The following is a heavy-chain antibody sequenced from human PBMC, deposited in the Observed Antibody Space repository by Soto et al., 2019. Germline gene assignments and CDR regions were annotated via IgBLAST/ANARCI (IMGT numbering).Heavy chain of an antibody. CDR3: ARLGSDSSGYYYGDAFDI. D-gene: IGHD3-22*01. J-gene: IGHJ3*02. CDR1: GGSISSSSYY. V-gene: IGHV4-39*01. CDR2: IYYSGST. Sequence: QLQLQESGPGLVKPSEPLSLTCTVSGGSISSSSYYWGWIRQPPGKGLEWIGSIYYSGSTYYNPSLKSRVAISVDTSKNPFSLKLSSVTAADTAVYYCARLGSDSSGYYYGDAFDIWGQGTMVTVSS.